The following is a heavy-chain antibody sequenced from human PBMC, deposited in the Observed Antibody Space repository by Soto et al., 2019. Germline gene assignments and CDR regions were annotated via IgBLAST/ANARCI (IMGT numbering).Heavy chain of an antibody. CDR2: IYYSGST. J-gene: IGHJ4*02. D-gene: IGHD6-13*01. CDR3: ARHPYKAAAGTTFDY. Sequence: SETLSLTCTVSGGSISSSSYYWGWIRQPPGKGLEWIGSIYYSGSTYYNPSLKSRVTISVDTSKNQFSLKLSSVTAADTAVYYCARHPYKAAAGTTFDYWGQGTLVTVSS. V-gene: IGHV4-39*01. CDR1: GGSISSSSYY.